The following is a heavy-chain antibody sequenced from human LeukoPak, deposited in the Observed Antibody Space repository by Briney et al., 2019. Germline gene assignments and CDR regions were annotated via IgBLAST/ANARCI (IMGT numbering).Heavy chain of an antibody. CDR1: GGSINNNIYY. Sequence: SETLSLTCSVSGGSINNNIYYWGWIRQPPGKGLEWIGSIYYSGSNYYNPSLKSRVTISIDTSKNQFSLKLSSVTAADTAVYYCARVPSSYSSGLDFWGQGTLVTVSA. CDR2: IYYSGSN. CDR3: ARVPSSYSSGLDF. J-gene: IGHJ4*02. V-gene: IGHV4-39*07. D-gene: IGHD3-22*01.